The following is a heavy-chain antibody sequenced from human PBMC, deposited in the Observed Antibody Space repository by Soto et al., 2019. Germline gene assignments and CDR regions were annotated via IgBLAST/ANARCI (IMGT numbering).Heavy chain of an antibody. CDR2: INPSGGST. Sequence: GASVKVSCKASGYTFTSYYMHWVRQATGQGLEWMGIINPSGGSTSYAQKFQGRVTMTRDTSTSTVYMELSSLRSEDTAVYYCARVRGSSGWVQTLNIWGQGTMVTVSS. CDR1: GYTFTSYY. CDR3: ARVRGSSGWVQTLNI. J-gene: IGHJ3*02. D-gene: IGHD6-19*01. V-gene: IGHV1-46*03.